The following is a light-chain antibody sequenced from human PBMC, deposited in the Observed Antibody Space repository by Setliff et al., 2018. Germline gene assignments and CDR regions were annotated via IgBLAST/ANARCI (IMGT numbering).Light chain of an antibody. J-gene: IGKJ4*01. CDR3: QQYYSIPPT. Sequence: DIVMTQSPDSLAVSLSERATINCKSSQSVLYSSNNKNYLAWYQQKPGQPPKLLIYWASTRESGVPDRFSGSGSGTDFTLTISSLQAEDVAVYYCQQYYSIPPTFGGGTKV. V-gene: IGKV4-1*01. CDR1: QSVLYSSNNKNY. CDR2: WAS.